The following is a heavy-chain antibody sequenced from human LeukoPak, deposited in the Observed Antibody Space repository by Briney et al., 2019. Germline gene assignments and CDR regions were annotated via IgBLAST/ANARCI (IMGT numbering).Heavy chain of an antibody. Sequence: GGSLRLSCAASGFTFSSYEMNWVRQAPGKGLEWVAYISGSGNTIFYADSVKGRFTISRDNAKKSLYLQMNSLRAEDTAVYYCARVQLDNWGQGTLVTVSS. J-gene: IGHJ4*02. CDR2: ISGSGNTI. CDR3: ARVQLDN. V-gene: IGHV3-48*03. CDR1: GFTFSSYE.